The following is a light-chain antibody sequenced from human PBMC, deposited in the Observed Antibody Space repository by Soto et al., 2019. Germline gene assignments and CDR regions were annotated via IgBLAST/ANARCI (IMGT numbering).Light chain of an antibody. CDR3: QHYNSYSEA. J-gene: IGKJ1*01. Sequence: DIQMTQSPSTLSGSVGDSVTITCRASQTISSWLAWYQQKPGKAPKLLNYKASTLKSGVPSRFSGSGSGTEFTLTISSLQPDDFATYYCQHYNSYSEAFGQGTKV. V-gene: IGKV1-5*03. CDR1: QTISSW. CDR2: KAS.